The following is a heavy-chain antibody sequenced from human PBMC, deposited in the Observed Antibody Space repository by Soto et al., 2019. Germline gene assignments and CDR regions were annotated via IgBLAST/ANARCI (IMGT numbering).Heavy chain of an antibody. CDR2: IYYSGST. J-gene: IGHJ4*02. Sequence: KPSETLSLTCTVSGGSISSYYWSWIRQPPGKGLEWIGYIYYSGSTNYNPSLKSRVTISVDTSKNRFSLKLSSVTAADTAVYYCVRGLTAASRFDYWGQGTLVTVSS. D-gene: IGHD6-13*01. CDR3: VRGLTAASRFDY. CDR1: GGSISSYY. V-gene: IGHV4-59*12.